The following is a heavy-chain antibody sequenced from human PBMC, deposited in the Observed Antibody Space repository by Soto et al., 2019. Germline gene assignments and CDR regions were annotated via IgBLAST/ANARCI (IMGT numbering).Heavy chain of an antibody. Sequence: QVLLQESGPGLMKPSQTLSLTCTVSGLTISSASYYWSWIRQHPGKGLEWVGNIYYNGSTYYSPSLTSRVTLWVDTSKNQFSRRLAVVAAADTAVYYCARYRISGSWSKFDYWGQGTLVTVSS. D-gene: IGHD6-13*01. CDR1: GLTISSASYY. CDR2: IYYNGST. V-gene: IGHV4-31*03. J-gene: IGHJ4*02. CDR3: ARYRISGSWSKFDY.